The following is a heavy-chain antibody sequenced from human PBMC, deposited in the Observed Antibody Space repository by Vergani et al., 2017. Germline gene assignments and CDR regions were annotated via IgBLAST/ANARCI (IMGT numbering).Heavy chain of an antibody. J-gene: IGHJ4*02. D-gene: IGHD6-13*01. CDR3: ARGSRAEGGSGPDK. CDR2: IFSSGTT. V-gene: IGHV4-61*02. Sequence: QVQLQESGPGLVKPSQTLSLSCTVSGGSVRTSIGYYWTWIRQPPGKTLECIGEIFSSGTTNYNPSFKNRLTMSVDTSENQFSMKLTSVTAADTAIYYCARGSRAEGGSGPDKWGQGTLVTVSS. CDR1: GGSVRTSIGYY.